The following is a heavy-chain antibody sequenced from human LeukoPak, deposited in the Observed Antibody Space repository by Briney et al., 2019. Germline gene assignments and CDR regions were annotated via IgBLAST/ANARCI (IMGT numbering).Heavy chain of an antibody. Sequence: GGSLRLSCAASGFTFSTYAVNWVRQAPGKGLEWVSYISSSGNTIYYADSAKGRFTISRDNAKNSLFLQMNSLRAEDTAVYYCARDSSSGWYFYYGMDVWGQGTTVTVSS. CDR2: ISSSGNTI. D-gene: IGHD6-19*01. J-gene: IGHJ6*02. CDR3: ARDSSSGWYFYYGMDV. V-gene: IGHV3-48*03. CDR1: GFTFSTYA.